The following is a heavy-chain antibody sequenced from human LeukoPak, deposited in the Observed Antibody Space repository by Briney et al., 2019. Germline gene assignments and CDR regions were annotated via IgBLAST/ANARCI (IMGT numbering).Heavy chain of an antibody. Sequence: SETLSLTCAVYGGSLSDYYWSWIRQPPGKGLEWIGEINHRGITNYNPSLKRRVTILIDTSENQLSLKLSSVTAADTAMYYCARVGDTTMAPVAWWGQGTLVTVSS. CDR1: GGSLSDYY. D-gene: IGHD5-18*01. CDR3: ARVGDTTMAPVAW. CDR2: INHRGIT. V-gene: IGHV4-34*01. J-gene: IGHJ4*02.